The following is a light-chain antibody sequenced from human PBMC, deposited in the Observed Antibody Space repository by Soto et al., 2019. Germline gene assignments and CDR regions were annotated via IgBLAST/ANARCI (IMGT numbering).Light chain of an antibody. CDR2: DNN. CDR3: HAYDVSLSGPA. J-gene: IGLJ2*01. CDR1: SSNIGAGYD. Sequence: QSVLTQPPSGSGAPGQRVTISCTGSSSNIGAGYDVHWYQQLPGTAPKVLIYDNNNRPSGVPDRFSGSKSGTSASLAITGLQAEDEAEYYCHAYDVSLSGPAFGGGTKLTVL. V-gene: IGLV1-40*01.